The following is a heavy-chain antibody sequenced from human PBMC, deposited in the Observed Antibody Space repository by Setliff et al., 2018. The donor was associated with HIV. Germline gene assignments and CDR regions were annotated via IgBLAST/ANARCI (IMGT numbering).Heavy chain of an antibody. J-gene: IGHJ4*02. CDR1: GQSISGYY. CDR2: IKPDGSEK. D-gene: IGHD3-9*01. V-gene: IGHV3-7*03. Sequence: ETLSLTCAVYGQSISGYYWSWIRQAPGKGLEWVGNIKPDGSEKNYVDSVRGRFTISRDNSKNSLYLQMQSLRPEDTALYYCAKGTMNHDFLTGYSPFDSWGQGTQVTVSS. CDR3: AKGTMNHDFLTGYSPFDS.